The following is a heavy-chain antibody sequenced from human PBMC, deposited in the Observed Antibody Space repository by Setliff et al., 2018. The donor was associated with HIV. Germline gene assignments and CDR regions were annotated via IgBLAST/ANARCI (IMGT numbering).Heavy chain of an antibody. CDR1: GYTFTSYD. Sequence: ASVKVSCKASGYTFTSYDINWVRQGTGQGLQWMGWMNPDSGNTGYAQKFQGRVTMTRNSSTSTAYMELSSLRSEDTAVYYCARVPPRWFGQLLYLQAFDYWGQGTLVTVSS. V-gene: IGHV1-8*01. CDR3: ARVPPRWFGQLLYLQAFDY. J-gene: IGHJ4*02. D-gene: IGHD3-10*01. CDR2: MNPDSGNT.